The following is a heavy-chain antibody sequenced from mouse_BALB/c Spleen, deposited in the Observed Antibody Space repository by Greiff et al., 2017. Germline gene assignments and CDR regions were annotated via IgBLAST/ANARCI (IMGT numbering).Heavy chain of an antibody. CDR2: ISYDGSN. V-gene: IGHV3-6*02. CDR3: AREDYDEGGDWYFDV. Sequence: EVQRVESGPGLVKPSQSLSLTCSVTGYSITSGYYWNWIRQFPGNKLEWMGYISYDGSNNYNPSLKNRISITRDTSKNQFFLKLNSVTTEDTATYYCAREDYDEGGDWYFDVWGAGTTVTVSS. D-gene: IGHD2-4*01. J-gene: IGHJ1*01. CDR1: GYSITSGYY.